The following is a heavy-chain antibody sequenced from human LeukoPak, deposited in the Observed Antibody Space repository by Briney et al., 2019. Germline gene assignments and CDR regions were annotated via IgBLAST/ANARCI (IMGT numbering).Heavy chain of an antibody. Sequence: SETLSLTCTVSGYSISSGYYWGWIRQPPGKGLEWIGSIYHSGSTYYNTSLKSRVTISVDTSKNQFSLKLSSVTAADTAVYYCARIIPSDYYYYYMDVWGKGTTVTVSS. CDR1: GYSISSGYY. CDR3: ARIIPSDYYYYYMDV. V-gene: IGHV4-38-2*02. J-gene: IGHJ6*03. CDR2: IYHSGST.